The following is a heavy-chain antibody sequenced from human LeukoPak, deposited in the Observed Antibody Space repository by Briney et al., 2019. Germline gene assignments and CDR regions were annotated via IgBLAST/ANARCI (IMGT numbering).Heavy chain of an antibody. J-gene: IGHJ4*02. CDR1: GFTFYSFA. CDR2: PIRSGGST. CDR3: AKDLCIAAAGTCRGKDY. Sequence: GVSLTLSGAACGFTFYSFAMMREAHAPGKGREGGSTPIRSGGSTYYADVVKGRFTISRGNSKNTLYLQMNSLRVEDTAVYYGAKDLCIAAAGTCRGKDYWGQGTRVTVSS. V-gene: IGHV3-23*01. D-gene: IGHD6-13*01.